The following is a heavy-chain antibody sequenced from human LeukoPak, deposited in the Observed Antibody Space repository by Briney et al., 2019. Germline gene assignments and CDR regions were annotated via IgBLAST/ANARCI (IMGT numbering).Heavy chain of an antibody. V-gene: IGHV4-59*01. Sequence: PETLSLSCTVSGGSISNSYWNWIRQPPGKGLEWIGYIYYSGTTNYNPSLRSRVTISVDTSKNQFYLRLTSVTAADTAVYYCARGFDSKSTYFDYWGQGTLVTVSS. CDR3: ARGFDSKSTYFDY. J-gene: IGHJ4*02. D-gene: IGHD5-12*01. CDR1: GGSISNSY. CDR2: IYYSGTT.